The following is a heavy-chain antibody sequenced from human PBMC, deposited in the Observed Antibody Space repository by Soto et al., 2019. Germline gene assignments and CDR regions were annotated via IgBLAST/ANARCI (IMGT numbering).Heavy chain of an antibody. D-gene: IGHD3-3*01. V-gene: IGHV3-21*06. CDR1: GFTFSSYS. Sequence: PWGSLRLSCAASGFTFSSYSMNWVRQAPGKGLEWVSSISSSSSYIYYADSVKGRFTISRDNAKNSLYLQMNSLRAEDTAVYYCARVGTYYDFWSGYYGMDVWGQGTTVTVSS. CDR2: ISSSSSYI. J-gene: IGHJ6*02. CDR3: ARVGTYYDFWSGYYGMDV.